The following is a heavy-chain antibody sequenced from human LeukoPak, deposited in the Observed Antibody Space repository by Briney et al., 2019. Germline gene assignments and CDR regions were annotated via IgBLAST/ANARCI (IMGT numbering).Heavy chain of an antibody. CDR3: ANWLGPDNSGYYDN. J-gene: IGHJ4*02. V-gene: IGHV3-30*02. CDR1: GFTFSNHG. Sequence: TGGSLRLSCAASGFTFSNHGMHWVRQAPGKGLDLVAFIGYDGSNKHYADSGKGRFTISRDNSRNTLYLQMNSLRAEDTAVYYCANWLGPDNSGYYDNWGQATLVTVSS. CDR2: IGYDGSNK. D-gene: IGHD3-22*01.